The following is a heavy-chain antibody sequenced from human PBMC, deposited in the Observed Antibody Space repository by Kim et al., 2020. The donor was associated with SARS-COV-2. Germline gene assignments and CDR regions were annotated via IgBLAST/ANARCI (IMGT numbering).Heavy chain of an antibody. V-gene: IGHV4-34*01. CDR3: ARGGIYCSSTSCRYYYYYG. CDR2: INHSGST. D-gene: IGHD2-2*01. Sequence: SETLSLTCAVYGGSFSGYYWSWIRQPPGKGLEWIGEINHSGSTNYNPSLKSRVTISVDTSKNQFSLKLSSVTAADTAVYYCARGGIYCSSTSCRYYYYYG. CDR1: GGSFSGYY. J-gene: IGHJ6*01.